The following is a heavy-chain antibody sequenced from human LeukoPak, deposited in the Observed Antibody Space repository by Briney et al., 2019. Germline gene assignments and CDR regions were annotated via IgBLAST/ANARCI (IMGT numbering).Heavy chain of an antibody. CDR1: RFTFSSYS. J-gene: IGHJ4*02. D-gene: IGHD1-20*01. CDR2: ISRSSSTI. CDR3: ARGGLRITGTPQDFAY. V-gene: IGHV3-48*04. Sequence: GGSLRLSCAASRFTFSSYSMNWVRQAPGKGLEWVSYISRSSSTIYYAYSVKGRFTISRDNAKNSLYLQMNRLRAEDTAVYYCARGGLRITGTPQDFAYWGQGTLVTVSS.